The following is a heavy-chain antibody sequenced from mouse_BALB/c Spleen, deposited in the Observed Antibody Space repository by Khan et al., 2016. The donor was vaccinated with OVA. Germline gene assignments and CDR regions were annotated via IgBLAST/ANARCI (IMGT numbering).Heavy chain of an antibody. Sequence: VQLKQSGAELVKPGASVRLSCTASGFNIKDNYINWVKQRPEQGLEWMGRIAPANGDTKYDPNFQDKATITSDTSSNTSYLQLNSLTSEDTAIYYCARPSYDPHFFEVWGAGTTVTVSS. D-gene: IGHD2-3*01. J-gene: IGHJ1*01. CDR1: GFNIKDNY. CDR3: ARPSYDPHFFEV. CDR2: IAPANGDT. V-gene: IGHV14-3*02.